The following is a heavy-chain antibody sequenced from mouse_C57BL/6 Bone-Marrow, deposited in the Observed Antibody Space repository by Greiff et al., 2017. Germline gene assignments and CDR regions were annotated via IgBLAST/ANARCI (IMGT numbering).Heavy chain of an antibody. V-gene: IGHV1-72*01. CDR1: GYTFTSYW. CDR3: ARKKRPGSILRHRGWLAY. D-gene: IGHD1-1*01. Sequence: QVQLQQPGAELVKPGASVKLSCKASGYTFTSYWMHWVKQRPGRGLEWIGRIDPNSGGTKYNEKFKSKATLTVDKPSSTAYMQLSSLTSADSAVYYCARKKRPGSILRHRGWLAYWDQGTLVTVSA. J-gene: IGHJ3*01. CDR2: IDPNSGGT.